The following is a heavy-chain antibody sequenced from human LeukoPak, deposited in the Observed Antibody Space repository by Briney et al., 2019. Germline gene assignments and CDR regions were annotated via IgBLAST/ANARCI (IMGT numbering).Heavy chain of an antibody. CDR1: GGTFSSYA. CDR3: ARVVGLTGYSSNWYSGYYYYMDV. V-gene: IGHV1-69*06. Sequence: SVKVSCKASGGTFSSYAISWVRQAPGQGLEWMGGIIPIFGTANYAQKFQGRVTITADKSTSTACMKLSSLRSEDTAVYYCARVVGLTGYSSNWYSGYYYYMDVWGKGTTVTVSS. J-gene: IGHJ6*03. CDR2: IIPIFGTA. D-gene: IGHD6-13*01.